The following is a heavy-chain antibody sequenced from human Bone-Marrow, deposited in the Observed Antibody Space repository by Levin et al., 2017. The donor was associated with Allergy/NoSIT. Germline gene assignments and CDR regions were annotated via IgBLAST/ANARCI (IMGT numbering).Heavy chain of an antibody. V-gene: IGHV3-11*01. CDR2: ISGTSSTI. J-gene: IGHJ6*02. CDR1: GLSFSDSY. CDR3: ARGFGYSSSRLSTNFSYYYGLDV. Sequence: GGSLRLSCVVSGLSFSDSYMNWIRQSPGKGLEWVSYISGTSSTIDYADSVKGRFTISRDNARNSLYLQMSSLRAEDTAVYYCARGFGYSSSRLSTNFSYYYGLDVWGQGTTVTVSS. D-gene: IGHD6-6*01.